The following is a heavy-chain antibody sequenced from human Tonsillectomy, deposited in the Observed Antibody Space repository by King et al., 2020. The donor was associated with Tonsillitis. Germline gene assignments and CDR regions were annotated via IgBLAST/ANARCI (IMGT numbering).Heavy chain of an antibody. Sequence: VQLVESGGGLVKPGGSLRLSCAASGFTFSTYSMNWVRQSPGKGLEGVSSISSSGTYIYYADSLEGRCTISRDNDKNSLYLQMSSLTAEDTAVYFCARYLLPDRTVGEFDFWGQGTLVTVSS. V-gene: IGHV3-21*01. CDR1: GFTFSTYS. CDR3: ARYLLPDRTVGEFDF. J-gene: IGHJ4*02. D-gene: IGHD1-26*01. CDR2: ISSSGTYI.